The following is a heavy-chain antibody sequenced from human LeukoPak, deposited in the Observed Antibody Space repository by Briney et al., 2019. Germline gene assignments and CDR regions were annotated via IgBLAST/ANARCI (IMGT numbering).Heavy chain of an antibody. D-gene: IGHD3-10*01. CDR3: ARYGSGRHRGLDP. J-gene: IGHJ5*02. CDR1: GNSFTNYW. V-gene: IGHV5-51*01. Sequence: GESLKISCKGSGNSFTNYWIGWVRQMPGKGLEWMGIIYPGDSDSRYSPSFQGQVTISADQSISTAYLQWSSLKASDTAMYYCARYGSGRHRGLDPWGQGTLVTVSS. CDR2: IYPGDSDS.